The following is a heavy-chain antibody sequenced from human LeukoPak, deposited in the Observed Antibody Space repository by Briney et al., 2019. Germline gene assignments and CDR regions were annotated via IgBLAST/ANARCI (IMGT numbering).Heavy chain of an antibody. V-gene: IGHV3-23*01. D-gene: IGHD3-22*01. CDR2: ISGSGGST. J-gene: IGHJ5*02. CDR3: ARDKWDDSSGYYSS. CDR1: GFTFSSYA. Sequence: GGSLRLSCAASGFTFSSYAMSWVRQAPGKGLEWVSAISGSGGSTYYADSVKGRFTISRDNAKNSLYLQMNSLRAEDTAVYYCARDKWDDSSGYYSSWGQGTLVTVSS.